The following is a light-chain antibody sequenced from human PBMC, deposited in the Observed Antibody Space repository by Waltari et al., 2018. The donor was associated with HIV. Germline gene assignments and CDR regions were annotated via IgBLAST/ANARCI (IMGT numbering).Light chain of an antibody. Sequence: QSVLTQPPSLSGAPGLRVSISCTGHFSNVGAGYDVPWYQHLPGTAPRLLIYANVNRPSGVPDRFFGSKSGSSASLGISGLQAEDEADYYCQSYDSSLSGVVFGGGTRLTVL. CDR1: FSNVGAGYD. CDR3: QSYDSSLSGVV. CDR2: ANV. J-gene: IGLJ2*01. V-gene: IGLV1-40*01.